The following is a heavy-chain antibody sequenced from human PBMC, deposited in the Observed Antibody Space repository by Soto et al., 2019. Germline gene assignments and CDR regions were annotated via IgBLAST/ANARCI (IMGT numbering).Heavy chain of an antibody. V-gene: IGHV4-59*01. CDR2: IYYSGST. J-gene: IGHJ5*02. CDR3: ARANPGSYFWGEINWFDP. D-gene: IGHD3-10*01. CDR1: GGSISSYY. Sequence: TSETLSLTCTVSGGSISSYYWSWIRQPPGKGLEWIGYIYYSGSTNYNPSLKSRVTISVDTSKNQFSLKLSSVTAADTAVYYCARANPGSYFWGEINWFDPWGQGTLVTVSS.